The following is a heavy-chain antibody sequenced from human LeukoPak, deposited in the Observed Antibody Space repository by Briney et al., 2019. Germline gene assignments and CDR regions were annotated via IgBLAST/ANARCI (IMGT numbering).Heavy chain of an antibody. CDR2: IYYTGSA. CDR3: ARHRAFSSSSPFDY. J-gene: IGHJ4*02. D-gene: IGHD6-6*01. Sequence: SETLSLTCSVSGTSISSLYWSWIRQPPGKGLEWIGYIYYTGSANYNPSLKSPVTIFVDTSKNQFSLRLSSVTAADTAVYYCARHRAFSSSSPFDYWGQGTLVTVSS. V-gene: IGHV4-59*08. CDR1: GTSISSLY.